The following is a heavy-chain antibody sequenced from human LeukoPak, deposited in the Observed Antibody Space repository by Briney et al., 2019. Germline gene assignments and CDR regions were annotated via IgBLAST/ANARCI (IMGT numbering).Heavy chain of an antibody. J-gene: IGHJ4*02. CDR2: IKQDGSEE. Sequence: GGSLRLSCGASGFTFSSYWMSWVRQAPGKGLEWVANIKQDGSEENFVDSVKGRFTISRDNAKKSLYLQMNSLRAEDTAVYYCARGSSAGASLRHDYWGQGTLVTVSS. CDR1: GFTFSSYW. V-gene: IGHV3-7*01. CDR3: ARGSSAGASLRHDY. D-gene: IGHD1-26*01.